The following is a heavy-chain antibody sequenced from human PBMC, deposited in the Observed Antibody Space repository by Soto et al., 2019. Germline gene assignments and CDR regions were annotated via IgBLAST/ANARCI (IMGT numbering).Heavy chain of an antibody. Sequence: GSSVKVCCKASGGTFSSYAISWVRQAPGHGLEWIGGIIPIFVTANYAQKIQGRVTLTADDSTSRACMELSSLSSEDTAVYYCARAVETYAYYGMDVWRQGTAVTVSS. J-gene: IGHJ6*02. D-gene: IGHD2-15*01. CDR2: IIPIFVTA. CDR3: ARAVETYAYYGMDV. CDR1: GGTFSSYA. V-gene: IGHV1-69*13.